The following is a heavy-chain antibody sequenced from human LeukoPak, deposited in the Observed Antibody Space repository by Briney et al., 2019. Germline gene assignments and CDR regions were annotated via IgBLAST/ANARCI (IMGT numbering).Heavy chain of an antibody. D-gene: IGHD6-19*01. CDR1: GGSISSYY. CDR3: ARHGRSGWYGGEWFDP. CDR2: IYYSGST. J-gene: IGHJ5*02. V-gene: IGHV4-59*08. Sequence: SETLSLTCTVSGGSISSYYWSWIRQPPGKGLEWIGYIYYSGSTNHNPSLKSRVTISVDTSKNQFSLKLSSVTAADTAVYYCARHGRSGWYGGEWFDPWGQGTLVTVSS.